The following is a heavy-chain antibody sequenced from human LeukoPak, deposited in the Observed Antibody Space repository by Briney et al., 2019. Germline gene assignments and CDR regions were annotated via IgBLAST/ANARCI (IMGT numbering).Heavy chain of an antibody. CDR3: ARDEVFWSGGGAFDI. Sequence: ASVKVSCKASGYTFTSYGISWVRQAPGQGLEWMGWISAYNGNTNYAQKLQGRVTMTTDTSTSTAYMELRSLRSDDTAVYYCARDEVFWSGGGAFDIWGQGTMVTASS. J-gene: IGHJ3*02. D-gene: IGHD3-3*01. CDR1: GYTFTSYG. CDR2: ISAYNGNT. V-gene: IGHV1-18*01.